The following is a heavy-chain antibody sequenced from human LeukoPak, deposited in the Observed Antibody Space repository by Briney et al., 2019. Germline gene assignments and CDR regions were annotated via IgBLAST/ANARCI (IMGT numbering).Heavy chain of an antibody. Sequence: SETLSLTCTVSGGSISSDYWSWIRRPPGKGLEWIGYIYYSGSTNYNPSLKSRVTISVDTSKNQSSLRLSSVTAADTAVYYCARGRYFDYWGQGTLVTVSS. J-gene: IGHJ4*02. CDR1: GGSISSDY. V-gene: IGHV4-59*01. CDR2: IYYSGST. CDR3: ARGRYFDY.